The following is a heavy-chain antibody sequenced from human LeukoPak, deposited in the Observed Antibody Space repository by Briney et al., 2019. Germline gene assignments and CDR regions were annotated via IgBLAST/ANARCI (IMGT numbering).Heavy chain of an antibody. CDR2: IYYSGST. CDR1: GGSISSYY. V-gene: IGHV4-59*01. J-gene: IGHJ3*02. Sequence: SETLSLTCTVSGGSISSYYWSWIRQPPGKGLEWIGYIYYSGSTNYNPSLKSRVTISVDTSKNQFSLKLSSVTAADTAVYYCARETSGVVVRGAFDIWGQGTMVTVSS. CDR3: ARETSGVVVRGAFDI. D-gene: IGHD3-22*01.